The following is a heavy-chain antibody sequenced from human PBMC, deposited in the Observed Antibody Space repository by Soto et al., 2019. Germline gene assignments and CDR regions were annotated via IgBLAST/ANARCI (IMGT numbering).Heavy chain of an antibody. CDR2: IGTAGDT. CDR3: ARGITMVRVVILDYFDY. D-gene: IGHD3-10*01. V-gene: IGHV3-13*04. CDR1: GFTFSSYD. Sequence: EVQLVESGGGLVQPGGSLRLSCAASGFTFSSYDMHWVRQATGKGLEWVTGIGTAGDTYYPGSVKGRFTISRENAKNSLYLQMNSLRAWDTAVYYCARGITMVRVVILDYFDYWGQGTLVTVSS. J-gene: IGHJ4*02.